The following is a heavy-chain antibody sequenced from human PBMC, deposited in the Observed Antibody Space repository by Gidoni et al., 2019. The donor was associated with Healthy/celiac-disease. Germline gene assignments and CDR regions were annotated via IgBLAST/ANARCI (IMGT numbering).Heavy chain of an antibody. CDR2: ISWNSGSI. D-gene: IGHD6-13*01. V-gene: IGHV3-9*01. J-gene: IGHJ6*03. Sequence: EVQLVESGGGLVQPGRSLRLSCAASGFTFDDFAMHWFRQGPGKGLEWVSGISWNSGSIGYADSVKGRFTISRDNAKNSLYLQMNSLRAEDTALYYCAKDGLAAAGTVSPRYYYYYMDVWGKGTTVTVSS. CDR1: GFTFDDFA. CDR3: AKDGLAAAGTVSPRYYYYYMDV.